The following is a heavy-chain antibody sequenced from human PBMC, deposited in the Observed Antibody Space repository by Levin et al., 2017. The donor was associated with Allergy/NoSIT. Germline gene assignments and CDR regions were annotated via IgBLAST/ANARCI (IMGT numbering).Heavy chain of an antibody. CDR3: ARGRSFDS. V-gene: IGHV4-59*01. CDR2: IYNSGSA. Sequence: KPSETLSLTCSVSGDSINSYDWSWIRQPPGKGLEWIGYIYNSGSANYNPSLKSRVTISVDTSRNQFSLMLTSVTAADTAVYYCARGRSFDSWGQGTLVTVSS. J-gene: IGHJ5*01. CDR1: GDSINSYD.